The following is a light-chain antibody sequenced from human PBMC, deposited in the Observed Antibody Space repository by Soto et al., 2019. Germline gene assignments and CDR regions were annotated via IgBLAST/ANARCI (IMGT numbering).Light chain of an antibody. J-gene: IGKJ3*01. CDR1: QTISTY. CDR3: QQYGVSPLT. Sequence: DIQMTQSPSSLSASVGDRVTISCRASQTISTYLNWYQKKPGNAPKLLIFGASSLHSGVPSRFGGSGSGTDFALTISRLELEDSAVYYCQQYGVSPLTFGPGTKVEIK. CDR2: GAS. V-gene: IGKV1-39*01.